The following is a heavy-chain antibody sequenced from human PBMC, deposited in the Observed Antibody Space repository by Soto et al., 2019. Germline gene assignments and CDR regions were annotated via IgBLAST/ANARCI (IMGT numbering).Heavy chain of an antibody. CDR1: GYTFTSYD. V-gene: IGHV1-8*01. D-gene: IGHD3-10*01. CDR3: ARGELLWFGELLR. Sequence: QVQLVQSGAEVKKPGASVKVSCKASGYTFTSYDINWVRQATGQGLEWMGWMNPNSGNTGYAQKFQGRVNMTRNTSISAADMELSSLRSEDTAVYYGARGELLWFGELLRWGQGTLVTVSS. CDR2: MNPNSGNT. J-gene: IGHJ4*02.